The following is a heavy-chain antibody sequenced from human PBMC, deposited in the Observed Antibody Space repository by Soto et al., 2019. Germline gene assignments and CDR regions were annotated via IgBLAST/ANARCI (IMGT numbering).Heavy chain of an antibody. CDR2: IYNSATT. Sequence: QVQLQESGPGLVKPSQTLSLTCTVSGGSISTGGYYWSWIRQHPGKGLAWIGYIYNSATTYYNPSLKSRVTITVDTSKNQFSLKLGSVTGADTAGYYCARDPAPWGQGALVTVSS. V-gene: IGHV4-31*03. CDR3: ARDPAP. CDR1: GGSISTGGYY. J-gene: IGHJ5*02.